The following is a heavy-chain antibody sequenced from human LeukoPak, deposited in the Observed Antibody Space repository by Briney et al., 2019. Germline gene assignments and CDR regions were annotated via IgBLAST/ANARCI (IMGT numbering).Heavy chain of an antibody. CDR1: GASINHYY. CDR3: ARLGNSGYKGGGMDV. CDR2: FYYSGST. V-gene: IGHV4-59*01. D-gene: IGHD5-12*01. J-gene: IGHJ6*02. Sequence: SETLSLTCTVSGASINHYYWGWIRQPPPGKGLEWIGYFYYSGSTNYNPSLKSRVSISADTSKNQFTLILTSVTAADTAVYYCARLGNSGYKGGGMDVWGPGTTVTVFS.